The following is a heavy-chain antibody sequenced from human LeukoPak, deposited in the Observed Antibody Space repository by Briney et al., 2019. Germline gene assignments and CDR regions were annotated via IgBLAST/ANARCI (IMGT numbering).Heavy chain of an antibody. CDR2: AYYRSKWYN. CDR3: ARGEYSSLDFDY. D-gene: IGHD6-6*01. Sequence: SQTLSLTCAISGDSVSNNIATWNWIRQSPSRGLEWLGRAYYRSKWYNDYAVSVKSRITINPDTSKNQFSLQLNSVTPEDTAVYYCARGEYSSLDFDYWGQGTLVTVSS. CDR1: GDSVSNNIAT. V-gene: IGHV6-1*01. J-gene: IGHJ4*02.